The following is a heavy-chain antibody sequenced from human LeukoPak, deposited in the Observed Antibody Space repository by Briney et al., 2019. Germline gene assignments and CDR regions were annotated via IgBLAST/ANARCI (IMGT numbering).Heavy chain of an antibody. V-gene: IGHV4-59*01. D-gene: IGHD3-22*01. CDR3: VRGYYDSSGSSNTFDI. CDR2: IHYSGNT. J-gene: IGHJ3*02. Sequence: PSETLSLTCTVSGGSISSSYWSWIRQPPGKGLEWIGYIHYSGNTNYTPTLKNRLTMSVDTSKNQFSLKLSSVTAADTAVYYCVRGYYDSSGSSNTFDIWGQGTMVTVSS. CDR1: GGSISSSY.